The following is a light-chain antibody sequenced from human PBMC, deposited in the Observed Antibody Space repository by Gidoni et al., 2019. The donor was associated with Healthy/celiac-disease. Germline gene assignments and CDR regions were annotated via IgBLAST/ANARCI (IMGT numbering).Light chain of an antibody. CDR1: SSDVGGYNY. CDR3: SSYTSSSTYV. Sequence: QSALTQPASNTGSPGQSITISCTGTSSDVGGYNYVSWYQKHPGKAPKLMRYDVSNRPSGVSNRFSGSKSGNTASLTISGLQAEDEADYYCSSYTSSSTYVFGTGTKVTVL. CDR2: DVS. J-gene: IGLJ1*01. V-gene: IGLV2-14*03.